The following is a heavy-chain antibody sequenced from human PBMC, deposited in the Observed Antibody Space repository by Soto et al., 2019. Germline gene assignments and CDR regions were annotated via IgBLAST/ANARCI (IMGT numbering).Heavy chain of an antibody. Sequence: ASGTLSLTCTVSGGSISSYYGSWIRQPPGKGLEWIGYIYYSGSTNYNPSLKSRVTISVDTSKNQFSLKLSSVTAADTAVYYCARLGPSGFSPYGWGQGTLVTVSS. CDR1: GGSISSYY. D-gene: IGHD3-10*01. V-gene: IGHV4-59*01. J-gene: IGHJ4*02. CDR3: ARLGPSGFSPYG. CDR2: IYYSGST.